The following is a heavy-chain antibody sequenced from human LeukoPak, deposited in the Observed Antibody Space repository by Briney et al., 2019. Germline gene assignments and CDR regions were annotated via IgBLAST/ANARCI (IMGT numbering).Heavy chain of an antibody. CDR1: VFTFSSYW. J-gene: IGHJ4*02. Sequence: GESLKISCAASVFTFSSYWMHWVRQAPGKGLVWVSRINSDGSSTSYADSVKGRFTISRDNAKNTLYLQMNSLRAEDTAVYYCARARYSSGWYDYWGQGTLVTVSS. CDR3: ARARYSSGWYDY. CDR2: INSDGSST. D-gene: IGHD6-19*01. V-gene: IGHV3-74*01.